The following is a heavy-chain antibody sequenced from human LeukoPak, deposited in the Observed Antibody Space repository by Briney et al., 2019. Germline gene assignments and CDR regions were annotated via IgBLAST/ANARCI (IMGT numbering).Heavy chain of an antibody. CDR3: ARSGRYAFDI. J-gene: IGHJ3*02. CDR2: IYYSGST. Sequence: SETLSLTCTVSGGSVSSGSDYWSWIRQPPGKGLEWIGYIYYSGSTNYNPSLKSRVTISVDTSKNQFSLKLSSVTAADTAVYYCARSGRYAFDIWGQGTMVTVSS. D-gene: IGHD2-15*01. CDR1: GGSVSSGSDY. V-gene: IGHV4-61*01.